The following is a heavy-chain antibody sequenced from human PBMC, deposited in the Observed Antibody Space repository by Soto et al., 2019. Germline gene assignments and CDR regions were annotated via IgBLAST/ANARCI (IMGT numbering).Heavy chain of an antibody. CDR1: GFTFSSYW. CDR2: IKQDGSEK. D-gene: IGHD3-3*01. V-gene: IGHV3-7*01. CDR3: ARVRRLDYDFWDYYYMDV. Sequence: GGSLRLSCAASGFTFSSYWMSWVRQAPGKGLEWVANIKQDGSEKYYVDSVKGRFTISRDNAKNSLYLQMNSLRAEDTAVYYCARVRRLDYDFWDYYYMDVWGKGTTVTVSS. J-gene: IGHJ6*03.